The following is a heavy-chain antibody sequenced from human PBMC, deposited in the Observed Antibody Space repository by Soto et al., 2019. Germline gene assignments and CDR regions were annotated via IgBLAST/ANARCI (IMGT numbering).Heavy chain of an antibody. V-gene: IGHV3-21*01. Sequence: GGSLRLSCTASGFTFSSYSMNWVRQAPGKGLEWVSSISSSSNYIYYADSVKGRFNISRDDAKNSLYLQMSSLRAEDTAVYYCARVATPVTMFWYYYGLGVWGQGTTVTVSS. J-gene: IGHJ6*02. CDR3: ARVATPVTMFWYYYGLGV. CDR1: GFTFSSYS. CDR2: ISSSSNYI. D-gene: IGHD4-17*01.